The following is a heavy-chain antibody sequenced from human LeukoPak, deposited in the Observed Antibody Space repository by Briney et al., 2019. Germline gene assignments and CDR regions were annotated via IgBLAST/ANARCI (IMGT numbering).Heavy chain of an antibody. CDR1: GYTFTGYY. D-gene: IGHD4-17*01. CDR2: INPNSGGT. J-gene: IGHJ6*03. V-gene: IGHV1-2*02. CDR3: ASSNDYGDYNFYYYYYMDV. Sequence: ASVKVSCEASGYTFTGYYMHWVRQAPGQGLEWMGWINPNSGGTNYAQKFQGRVTMTRDTSISTAYMELSRLRSDDTAVYYCASSNDYGDYNFYYYYYMDVWGKGTTVTISS.